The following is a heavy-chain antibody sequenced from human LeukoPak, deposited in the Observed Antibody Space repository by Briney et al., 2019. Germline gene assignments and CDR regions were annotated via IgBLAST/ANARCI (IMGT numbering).Heavy chain of an antibody. V-gene: IGHV5-51*01. Sequence: GESLQISCKGSGCRFTSYWIGWVRQMPGKGLEGMGIIYPGDSDTRYSPSFQGQVTISADNSISTPYLQWSSLKASDTAMYYCARQDGRSRLDFDYWGQGTLVTVSS. CDR2: IYPGDSDT. CDR1: GCRFTSYW. CDR3: ARQDGRSRLDFDY. J-gene: IGHJ4*02. D-gene: IGHD3-9*01.